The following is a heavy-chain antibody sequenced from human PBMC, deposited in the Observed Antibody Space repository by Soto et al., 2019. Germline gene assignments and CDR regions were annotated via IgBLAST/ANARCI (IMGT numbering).Heavy chain of an antibody. D-gene: IGHD3-16*01. V-gene: IGHV3-23*01. CDR2: ISGSGGST. Sequence: GGSLRLSCAASGFTFTSYAMSWVRQAPGKGLECVSTISGSGGSTYYADSVKGRFTISRDNSNNTVYLQMNSLRAEDTAVYYCAKDRRAGGNSAFYFDFWGQGAQVTVSS. CDR1: GFTFTSYA. CDR3: AKDRRAGGNSAFYFDF. J-gene: IGHJ4*02.